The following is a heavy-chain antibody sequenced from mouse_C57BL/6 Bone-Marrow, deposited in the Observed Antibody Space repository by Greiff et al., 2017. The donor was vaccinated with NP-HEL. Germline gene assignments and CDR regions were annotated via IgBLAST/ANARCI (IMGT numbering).Heavy chain of an antibody. D-gene: IGHD4-1*01. Sequence: VQLQQSGAELVRPGASVKLSCTASGFNIKDDYMHWVKQRPEQGLEWIGWIDPENGDTEYASKFQGKATITADTSSNTAYLQLSSLTSEDTAVYYCTAPGLTGTDDWGQGTTLTVSS. CDR2: IDPENGDT. J-gene: IGHJ2*01. CDR3: TAPGLTGTDD. CDR1: GFNIKDDY. V-gene: IGHV14-4*01.